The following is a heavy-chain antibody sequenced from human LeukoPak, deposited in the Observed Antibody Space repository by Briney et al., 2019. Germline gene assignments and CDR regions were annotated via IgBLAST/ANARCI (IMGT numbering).Heavy chain of an antibody. CDR1: GYTFTSYG. CDR2: ISAYNGNT. J-gene: IGHJ6*03. V-gene: IGHV1-18*01. CDR3: TRDRLDYCSSTSCYPYYYYYMDV. D-gene: IGHD2-2*01. Sequence: GASVKVSYEASGYTFTSYGISWVRQAPGQGLEWMGWISAYNGNTNYARKLQGRVTVTTDTSTSTAYMELRSLTSGDTAVYYCTRDRLDYCSSTSCYPYYYYYMDVWGKGTTVTVSS.